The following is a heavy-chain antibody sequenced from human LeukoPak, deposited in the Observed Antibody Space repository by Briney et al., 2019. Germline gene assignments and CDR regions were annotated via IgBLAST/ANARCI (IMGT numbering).Heavy chain of an antibody. CDR2: VNPNGGGT. Sequence: GASVKVSCKTSGYTFNGYYIHWVRQAPGHGLEWMGWVNPNGGGTHYVQKFQGRVTMTRDTSISTAYMEVSRLRSDDTALYYCARGGYGGGNSGVIDSWGQGTLVTVSS. J-gene: IGHJ4*02. D-gene: IGHD4-23*01. V-gene: IGHV1-2*02. CDR1: GYTFNGYY. CDR3: ARGGYGGGNSGVIDS.